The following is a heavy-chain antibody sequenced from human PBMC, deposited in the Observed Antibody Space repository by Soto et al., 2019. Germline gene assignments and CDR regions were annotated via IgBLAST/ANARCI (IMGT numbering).Heavy chain of an antibody. J-gene: IGHJ4*02. Sequence: PSETLSLTCTVSGGSISSYYWSWIRQPPGKGLEWIGYIYYSGSTNYNPSLKSRVTISVDTSKNQFSLKLSSVTAADAAVYYCASGRDGYNSPFDYWGQGTLVTVSS. D-gene: IGHD5-12*01. V-gene: IGHV4-59*01. CDR2: IYYSGST. CDR1: GGSISSYY. CDR3: ASGRDGYNSPFDY.